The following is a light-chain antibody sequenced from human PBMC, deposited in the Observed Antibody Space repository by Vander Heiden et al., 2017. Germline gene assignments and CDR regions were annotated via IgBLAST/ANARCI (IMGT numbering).Light chain of an antibody. CDR2: WAS. CDR3: QQYHSNPYT. J-gene: IGKJ2*01. V-gene: IGKV4-1*01. Sequence: DIVMPPSPDSPAFSLGERATINCKSSQSVLHWSNNKNNVAWYQHKPGHPPKLLIYWASTRESGVPDRFSGSGAGTDFTLTISSLQAEDVAVYYCQQYHSNPYTFGQGTKLEI. CDR1: QSVLHWSNNKNN.